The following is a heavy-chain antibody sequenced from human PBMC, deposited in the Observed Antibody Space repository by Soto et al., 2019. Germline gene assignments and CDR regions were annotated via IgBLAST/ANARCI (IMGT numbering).Heavy chain of an antibody. V-gene: IGHV3-7*01. CDR3: ARDSGYYYYYGMDV. Sequence: GGSLRLSCASSGFTFSSYWMSLVRQAPGKGLEWVANIKQDGSEKYYVDSVKGRFTISRDNAKNSLYLQMNSLRAEDTAVYYCARDSGYYYYYGMDVWGQGTTVTVSS. CDR1: GFTFSSYW. CDR2: IKQDGSEK. J-gene: IGHJ6*02. D-gene: IGHD6-25*01.